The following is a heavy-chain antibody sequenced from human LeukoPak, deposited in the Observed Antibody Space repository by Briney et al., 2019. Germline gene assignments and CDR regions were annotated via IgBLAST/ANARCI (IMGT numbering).Heavy chain of an antibody. CDR1: GGSFSGYY. V-gene: IGHV4-34*01. J-gene: IGHJ4*02. Sequence: SETLSLTCAVYGGSFSGYYWSWIRQPPGKGLEWIGEINHSGSTNYNPSLKSRVTISVDTSKNQFSLKLSSVTAADTAVYYCARSSPKDYSNSDWGQGTLVTVSS. CDR2: INHSGST. CDR3: ARSSPKDYSNSD. D-gene: IGHD4-11*01.